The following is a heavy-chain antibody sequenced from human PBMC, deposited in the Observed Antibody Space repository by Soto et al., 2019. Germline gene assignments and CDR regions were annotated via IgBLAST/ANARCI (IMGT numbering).Heavy chain of an antibody. Sequence: SETLSLTCTVSGGSVSSYYWSWIRQSPGKGLEWIGYIYYSGSTKYKPSLKSRVTISVDTSKNQFSLKVSSATAADTAVYYCARHSNRNXXXYXFDYWGLGALVTVSS. CDR3: ARHSNRNXXXYXFDY. CDR2: IYYSGST. V-gene: IGHV4-59*08. D-gene: IGHD4-4*01. CDR1: GGSVSSYY. J-gene: IGHJ4*02.